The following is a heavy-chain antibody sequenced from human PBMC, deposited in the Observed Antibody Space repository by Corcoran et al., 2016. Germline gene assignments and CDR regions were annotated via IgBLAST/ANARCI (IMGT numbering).Heavy chain of an antibody. CDR2: ISYDGSNK. J-gene: IGHJ4*02. D-gene: IGHD1-1*01. CDR3: AKVPNWNDVGFDY. Sequence: QVQLVESGGGVVQPGRSLRLSCAASGFTFSSYGMHWVRQAPGKGLEWVAVISYDGSNKYYADSVKGRFTISRDNSKNTLYLQMNSLRAEDTAVYYCAKVPNWNDVGFDYWGQGTLVTVSS. V-gene: IGHV3-30*18. CDR1: GFTFSSYG.